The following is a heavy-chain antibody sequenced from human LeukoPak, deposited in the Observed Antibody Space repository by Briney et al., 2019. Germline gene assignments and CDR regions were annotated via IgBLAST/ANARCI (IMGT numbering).Heavy chain of an antibody. CDR3: ARSRGSSGSYPFDY. J-gene: IGHJ4*02. D-gene: IGHD1-26*01. CDR1: GFTFSSYS. CDR2: ISSSSSTI. V-gene: IGHV3-48*01. Sequence: GGPLRLSCAASGFTFSSYSMNWVRQAPGKGLGWVSYISSSSSTIYYAGSVKGRFTISRDNAKNSLFLQMNSLRAEDTAVYYCARSRGSSGSYPFDYWGQGTLVTVSS.